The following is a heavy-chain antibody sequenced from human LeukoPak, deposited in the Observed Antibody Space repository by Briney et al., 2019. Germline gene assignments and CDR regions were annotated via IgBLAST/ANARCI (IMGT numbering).Heavy chain of an antibody. CDR2: ISAYNGNT. CDR1: GYTFTSYG. J-gene: IGHJ6*03. Sequence: GASVKVSCKASGYTFTSYGISWVRQAPGQGLEWMGWISAYNGNTNYAQKLQGRVTMTTDTSTSTAYMELRSLRSDDTAVYYCAVYRGLYYYYYMDVWGKGTTVTVSS. CDR3: AVYRGLYYYYYMDV. D-gene: IGHD2-21*01. V-gene: IGHV1-18*01.